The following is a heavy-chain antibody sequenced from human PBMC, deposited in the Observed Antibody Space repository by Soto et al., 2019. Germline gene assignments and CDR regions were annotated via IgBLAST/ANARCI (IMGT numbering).Heavy chain of an antibody. J-gene: IGHJ4*02. CDR1: GYTFTSYG. Sequence: HVQLVQSGAEVKKPGDSVKVSYKASGYTFTSYGIIWVRQAPGQGLEWMGWISTYNGNTNYAQKLQGRVTMTTDTSTSTAYMEVRSLRSDDTAVYYCARDPPRRYSYGQGLDYLGQGTLVTVSS. CDR2: ISTYNGNT. CDR3: ARDPPRRYSYGQGLDY. V-gene: IGHV1-18*04. D-gene: IGHD5-18*01.